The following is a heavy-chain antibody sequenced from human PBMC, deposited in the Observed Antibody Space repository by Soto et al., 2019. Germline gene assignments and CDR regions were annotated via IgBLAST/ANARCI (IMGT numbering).Heavy chain of an antibody. CDR3: ARAVSYSVGARLDN. CDR2: ISSYSDT. D-gene: IGHD1-26*01. Sequence: QVQLVQSGGEVKKPGASVIVSCKASGYTFNSHGITWVRQAPGQGLEWMGYISSYSDTSYAQKLQGRVTMTTDTSTSTAYMELRSLRSDDTAMYYCARAVSYSVGARLDNWGQGTLDTVSS. J-gene: IGHJ4*02. CDR1: GYTFNSHG. V-gene: IGHV1-18*01.